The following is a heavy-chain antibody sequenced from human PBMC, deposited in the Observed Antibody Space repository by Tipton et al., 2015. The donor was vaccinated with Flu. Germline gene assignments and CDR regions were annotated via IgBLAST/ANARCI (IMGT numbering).Heavy chain of an antibody. V-gene: IGHV3-49*03. D-gene: IGHD2-2*01. CDR3: TRDADIVVVPAAIPFDY. Sequence: SLRLSCTASGFTFGDYAMSWFRQAPGKGLEWVGFIRSKAYGGTTEYAASVKGRFTISRDDSKSIAYLQMNSLKTEDTAVYYCTRDADIVVVPAAIPFDYWGQGTLVTVSS. CDR1: GFTFGDYA. CDR2: IRSKAYGGTT. J-gene: IGHJ4*02.